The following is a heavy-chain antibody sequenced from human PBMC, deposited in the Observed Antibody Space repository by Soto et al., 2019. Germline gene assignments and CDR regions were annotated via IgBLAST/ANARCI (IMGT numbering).Heavy chain of an antibody. V-gene: IGHV3-30*03. CDR3: ARPRRDYYYYYGMDV. CDR1: GFTFSGYG. Sequence: ESGGGVVHPGRSLRLSCAASGFTFSGYGMHWVRQAPGKGLEWVAVISNDALNKYYADSVKGRFAISRDDSRNTLYLQMNSLRAEDTAVYYCARPRRDYYYYYGMDVWGQGTTVTVSS. CDR2: ISNDALNK. J-gene: IGHJ6*02.